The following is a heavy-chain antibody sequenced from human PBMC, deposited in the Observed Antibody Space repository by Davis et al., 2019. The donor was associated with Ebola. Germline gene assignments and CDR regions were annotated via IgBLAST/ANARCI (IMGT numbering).Heavy chain of an antibody. CDR1: GGSISSSSYY. V-gene: IGHV4-61*01. J-gene: IGHJ1*01. CDR2: IYYSGST. D-gene: IGHD4-17*01. CDR3: ARVNGDYVYFQH. Sequence: SETLSLTCTVSGGSISSSSYYWSWIRQPPGKGLEWIGYIYYSGSTNYNPSLKSRVTISVDTSKNQFSLKLSSVTAADTAVYYCARVNGDYVYFQHWGQGTLVTVSS.